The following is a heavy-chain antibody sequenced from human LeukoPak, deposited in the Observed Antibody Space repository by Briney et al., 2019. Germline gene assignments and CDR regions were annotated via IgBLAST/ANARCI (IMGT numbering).Heavy chain of an antibody. CDR2: ISSSSSYI. Sequence: GGSLRLSCAASGFTFSSYSMNWVRQAPGKGLEWVSSISSSSSYIHYADSVKGRFTISRDNAKDSLYLQMNSLRAEDTAVYYCARASIVGAYYFDYWGQGTLVTVSS. CDR1: GFTFSSYS. CDR3: ARASIVGAYYFDY. D-gene: IGHD1-26*01. V-gene: IGHV3-21*01. J-gene: IGHJ4*02.